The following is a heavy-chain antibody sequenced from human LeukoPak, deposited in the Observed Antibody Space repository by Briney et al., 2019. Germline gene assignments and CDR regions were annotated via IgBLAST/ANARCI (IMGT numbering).Heavy chain of an antibody. CDR1: GASIISNNW. Sequence: SETLSLTCAVSGASIISNNWWSWVRQPSGKGLEWIGEIWHSGTTNYNPSLKSRVTISVDNSKNQFSLKLNSVTAADTAVYYCARSGRGSSAGFDYWGQGTLVTVSS. J-gene: IGHJ4*02. CDR2: IWHSGTT. D-gene: IGHD3-10*01. CDR3: ARSGRGSSAGFDY. V-gene: IGHV4-4*02.